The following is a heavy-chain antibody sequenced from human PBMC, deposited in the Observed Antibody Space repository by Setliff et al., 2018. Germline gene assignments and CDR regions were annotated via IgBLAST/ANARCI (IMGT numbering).Heavy chain of an antibody. Sequence: PSETLSLTCTVYGASFSDYYWSWIRQPPGKGLEWIGYVYYTGTTNYDPSLKSRVTISVDPSKNQVSLKRSSATAADTAVYYCAKEPAISLTEAIRRSYYDYALDVWGQGTTVTVSS. V-gene: IGHV4-59*01. J-gene: IGHJ6*02. D-gene: IGHD3-9*01. CDR1: GASFSDYY. CDR2: VYYTGTT. CDR3: AKEPAISLTEAIRRSYYDYALDV.